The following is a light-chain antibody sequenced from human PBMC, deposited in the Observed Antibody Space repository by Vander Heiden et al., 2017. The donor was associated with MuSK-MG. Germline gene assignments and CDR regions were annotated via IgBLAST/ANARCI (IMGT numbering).Light chain of an antibody. V-gene: IGKV3-20*01. CDR1: QSVSSSY. J-gene: IGKJ3*01. CDR2: GAS. Sequence: EIVLTQSPGTLSLSPGERANISCRASQSVSSSYLAWYQQKPGQAPRLLIYGASSRATGIPDRFSGSGSGTDFTLTISRLEPEDFAVYYCQQDGSSPLVFGHGTKVDIK. CDR3: QQDGSSPLV.